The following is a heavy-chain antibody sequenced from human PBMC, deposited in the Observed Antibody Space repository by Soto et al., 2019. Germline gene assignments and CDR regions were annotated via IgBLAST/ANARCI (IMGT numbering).Heavy chain of an antibody. J-gene: IGHJ5*02. V-gene: IGHV3-33*01. Sequence: QVQLVESGGGVVQPGRSLRLSCAASGFTFSSYGMHWVRQAPGKGLEWVAVIWYDGSNKYYADSVKGRFTISRDNSKNTLYLQMNSLRAEDTAVYYCARDIVVVPAASNWFDPWGQGTLVTVSS. CDR1: GFTFSSYG. D-gene: IGHD2-2*01. CDR2: IWYDGSNK. CDR3: ARDIVVVPAASNWFDP.